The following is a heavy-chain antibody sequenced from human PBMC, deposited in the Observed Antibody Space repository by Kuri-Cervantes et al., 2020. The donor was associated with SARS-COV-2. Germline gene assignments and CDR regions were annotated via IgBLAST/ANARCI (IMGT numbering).Heavy chain of an antibody. D-gene: IGHD3-3*01. V-gene: IGHV3-30*04. CDR3: ASTQSRFLEWAPFDY. Sequence: LSLTCAASGFSFSVYAMHWVRQAPGKGLEWVATISYNGRNKYYADSVKGRFTISRDKSKNILTLQMNGLRPEDTAVYYCASTQSRFLEWAPFDYWGQGTLVTVSS. CDR2: ISYNGRNK. CDR1: GFSFSVYA. J-gene: IGHJ4*02.